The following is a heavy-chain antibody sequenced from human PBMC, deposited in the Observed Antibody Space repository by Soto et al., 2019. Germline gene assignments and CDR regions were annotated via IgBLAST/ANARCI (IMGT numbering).Heavy chain of an antibody. CDR2: IIPILGIP. CDR1: GGTFSSYT. D-gene: IGHD3-10*01. J-gene: IGHJ4*02. Sequence: QVQLVQSGAEVKKPGSSVKVSCKASGGTFSSYTISWVRQAPGQGLEWMGRIIPILGIPNYAQKFQGRVTITADKSTSTVYMELSSLRSEDTAVYYCAFDGSVTYYYPGNWGQGTLVTVSS. V-gene: IGHV1-69*02. CDR3: AFDGSVTYYYPGN.